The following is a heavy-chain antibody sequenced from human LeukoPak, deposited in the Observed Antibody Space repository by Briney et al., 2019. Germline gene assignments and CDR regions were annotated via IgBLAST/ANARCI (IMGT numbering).Heavy chain of an antibody. Sequence: GGSLRLSCAASGFTFSSYSMNWVRQAPGKGLEWVAVISYDGSNKFYADSVKGRFAISRDNSRNTLFLQMNSLRTEDTAVYYCAKPAWDINNGWFSIDSWGQGALVTVSS. D-gene: IGHD6-19*01. CDR2: ISYDGSNK. CDR3: AKPAWDINNGWFSIDS. V-gene: IGHV3-30*18. CDR1: GFTFSSYS. J-gene: IGHJ4*02.